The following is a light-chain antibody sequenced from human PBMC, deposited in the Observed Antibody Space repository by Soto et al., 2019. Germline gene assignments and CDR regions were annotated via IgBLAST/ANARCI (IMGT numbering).Light chain of an antibody. J-gene: IGLJ3*02. V-gene: IGLV1-47*02. CDR1: TSNIGRNS. Sequence: QSVLTQPPSASGTPGQRFTISCSGSTSNIGRNSLYWYLQLPGTAPKLVMYGDVQRRSGVPDRFSCSKAGTSASLAIRGLPSEDEDDYYCATCDDSLSGRWVFGAGTKLTVL. CDR2: GDV. CDR3: ATCDDSLSGRWV.